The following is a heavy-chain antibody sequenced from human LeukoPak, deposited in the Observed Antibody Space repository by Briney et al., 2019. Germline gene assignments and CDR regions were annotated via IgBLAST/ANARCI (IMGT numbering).Heavy chain of an antibody. V-gene: IGHV1-69*05. CDR2: IIPILGTA. CDR3: ARRARYFVWLLAY. CDR1: GGTFSSYA. D-gene: IGHD3-9*01. Sequence: ASVKVSCKASGGTFSSYAISWVRQAPGQGLEWIGGIIPILGTANYAQKFQGRVTITTDESTSTAYMKLRSPRSEDTTVYYSARRARYFVWLLAYSGPVTLVTVSS. J-gene: IGHJ4*02.